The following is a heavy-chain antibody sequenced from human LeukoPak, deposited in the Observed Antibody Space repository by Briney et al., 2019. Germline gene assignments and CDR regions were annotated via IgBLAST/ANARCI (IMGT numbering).Heavy chain of an antibody. CDR2: INHSGST. J-gene: IGHJ3*02. V-gene: IGHV4-34*01. Sequence: PSETLSLTCAVYGGSFSGYYWSWIRQPPGKGREWIGEINHSGSTNYNPSLKSRVTISVDTSKNQFSLKLSSVTAADTAVYYCARGGWIRAFDIWGQGTMVTVSS. CDR1: GGSFSGYY. D-gene: IGHD5-18*01. CDR3: ARGGWIRAFDI.